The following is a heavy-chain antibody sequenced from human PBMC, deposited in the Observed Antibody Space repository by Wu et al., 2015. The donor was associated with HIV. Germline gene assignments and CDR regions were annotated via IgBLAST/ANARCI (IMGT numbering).Heavy chain of an antibody. CDR3: ARAYCSGGGCYSDAFDL. J-gene: IGHJ3*01. CDR2: INPNSSDT. D-gene: IGHD2-15*01. CDR1: GYTFTGYY. V-gene: IGHV1-2*02. Sequence: AEVRKPGASVRVSCKTSGYTFTGYYMHWVRQAPGLGLEWLGWINPNSSDTNYAQRFQGRVTMTRDTSLSTAYLELRRLRSDDTALYYCARAYCSGGGCYSDAFDLWGQGTMVTVSS.